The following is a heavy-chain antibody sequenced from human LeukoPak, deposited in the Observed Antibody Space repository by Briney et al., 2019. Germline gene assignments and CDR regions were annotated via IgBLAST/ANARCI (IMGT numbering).Heavy chain of an antibody. CDR3: ASQNSGSYYFGGHLDY. D-gene: IGHD1-26*01. J-gene: IGHJ4*02. CDR2: INPSGGST. V-gene: IGHV1-46*01. CDR1: GYTFTSYY. Sequence: ASVKVSCKASGYTFTSYYMHWVRQAPGQGLEWMGIINPSGGSTSYAQKFQGRVTMTRDTSTSTVYMELSSLRPEDTAVYYCASQNSGSYYFGGHLDYWGQGTLVTVSS.